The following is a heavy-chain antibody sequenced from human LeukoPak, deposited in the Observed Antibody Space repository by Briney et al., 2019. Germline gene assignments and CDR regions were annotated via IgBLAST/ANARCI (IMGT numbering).Heavy chain of an antibody. CDR3: ARGSYPYYDILTGYMYFDY. D-gene: IGHD3-9*01. CDR2: IIPIFGTA. CDR1: GGTFSSYA. J-gene: IGHJ4*02. Sequence: ASVKVSCKASGGTFSSYAISWVRQAPGQGLEWMGGIIPIFGTANYAQKLQGRVTITADESTSTAYMELSSLRSEDTAVYYCARGSYPYYDILTGYMYFDYWGQGTLVTVSS. V-gene: IGHV1-69*13.